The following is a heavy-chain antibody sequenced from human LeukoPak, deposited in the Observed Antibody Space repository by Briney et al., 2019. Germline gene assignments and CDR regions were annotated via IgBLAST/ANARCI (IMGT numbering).Heavy chain of an antibody. D-gene: IGHD6-13*01. Sequence: GGSLRLSCTASGFTFSSYSLNWVRQAPGKGLEWVSSVSTGSNYIYYADSVKGRFTISRDNDKNTLYLQMNSLRAEDTAVYYCAAGTEAALFDYWGQGTLVTVSS. CDR2: VSTGSNYI. CDR1: GFTFSSYS. J-gene: IGHJ4*02. V-gene: IGHV3-21*04. CDR3: AAGTEAALFDY.